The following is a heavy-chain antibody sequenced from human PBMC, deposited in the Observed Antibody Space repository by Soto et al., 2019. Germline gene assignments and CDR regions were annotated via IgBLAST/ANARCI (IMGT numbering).Heavy chain of an antibody. CDR2: ISAYNGNT. CDR1: GDTFTSYG. CDR3: ARDRSPRVTMIVVVIRAFDI. J-gene: IGHJ3*02. V-gene: IGHV1-18*01. D-gene: IGHD3-22*01. Sequence: ASVKVSCKASGDTFTSYGISWVGQAPGQGREWMGWISAYNGNTNYAQKLQGRVTMTTDTSTSTAYMELRSLRSDDTAVYYCARDRSPRVTMIVVVIRAFDIWGQRTMVIVS.